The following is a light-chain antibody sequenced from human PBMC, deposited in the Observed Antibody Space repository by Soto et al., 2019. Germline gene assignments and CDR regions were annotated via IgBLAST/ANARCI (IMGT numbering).Light chain of an antibody. CDR1: QDISNY. CDR2: DAS. Sequence: DIQMTQSPSSLSASVGDRVTITCQASQDISNYLNWYQQKPGKAPKLLIYDASNLETGVPSRFSGSGSGTDFTVTISRLQPEDIATYYWQQYDNRPLFGPGTKVDIK. CDR3: QQYDNRPL. V-gene: IGKV1-33*01. J-gene: IGKJ3*01.